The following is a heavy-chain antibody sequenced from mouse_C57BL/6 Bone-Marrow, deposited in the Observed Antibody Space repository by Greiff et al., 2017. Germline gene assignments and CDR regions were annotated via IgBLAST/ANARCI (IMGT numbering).Heavy chain of an antibody. Sequence: DVHLVESGGGLVQPGGSLKLSCAASGFTFSDYGMAWVRQAPRKGPEWVAFISNLAYSIYYADTGTGRFTISRENAKNTLYLEMSSLRSEDTAMYYCARLGTTVVATHYYAMDYWGQGTSVTVSS. CDR2: ISNLAYSI. CDR3: ARLGTTVVATHYYAMDY. V-gene: IGHV5-15*01. J-gene: IGHJ4*01. D-gene: IGHD1-1*01. CDR1: GFTFSDYG.